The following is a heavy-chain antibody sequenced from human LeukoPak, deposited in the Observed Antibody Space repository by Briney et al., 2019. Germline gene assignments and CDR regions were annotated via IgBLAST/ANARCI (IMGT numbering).Heavy chain of an antibody. V-gene: IGHV3-23*01. CDR1: GFTFSSYA. J-gene: IGHJ6*02. D-gene: IGHD6-13*01. Sequence: GGSLRLSCAASGFTFSSYAMSWVRQAPGKGLEWVAGISAGGGSTYYADSVKGRFTISRDNSKNMLYLQLNSLRAEDTAVYYCARDGPYSSSPYGMDVWGQGTTVTVSS. CDR3: ARDGPYSSSPYGMDV. CDR2: ISAGGGST.